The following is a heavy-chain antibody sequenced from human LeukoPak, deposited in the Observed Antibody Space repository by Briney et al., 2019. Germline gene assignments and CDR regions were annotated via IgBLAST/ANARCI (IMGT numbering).Heavy chain of an antibody. CDR2: ISGSGGST. CDR1: GFTFSSYA. V-gene: IGHV3-23*01. J-gene: IGHJ4*02. Sequence: GGSLRLSCAASGFTFSSYAMSWVRQAPGKGLEGVSAISGSGGSTYYADSVKGRFTISRDNSKNTLYLQMNSLRAEDTAVYYCAKVVRSYDFWSGLYYFDYWGQGTLVTVSS. CDR3: AKVVRSYDFWSGLYYFDY. D-gene: IGHD3-3*01.